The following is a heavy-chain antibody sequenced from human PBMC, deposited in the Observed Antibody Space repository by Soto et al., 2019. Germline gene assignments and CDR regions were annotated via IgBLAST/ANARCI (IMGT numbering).Heavy chain of an antibody. CDR3: AREQPSSGWLRGYFDY. J-gene: IGHJ4*02. Sequence: SETLSLTCPVSGGPISSYYWSWIRQPTGKGLEWIGYIYYSGSTNYNPSLKSRVTISVDTSKNQFSLKLSSVTAADTAVYYCAREQPSSGWLRGYFDYWGQGTLVTVSS. V-gene: IGHV4-59*01. CDR2: IYYSGST. D-gene: IGHD6-19*01. CDR1: GGPISSYY.